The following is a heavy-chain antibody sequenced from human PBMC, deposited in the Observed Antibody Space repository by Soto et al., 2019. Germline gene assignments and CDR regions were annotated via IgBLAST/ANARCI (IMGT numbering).Heavy chain of an antibody. J-gene: IGHJ6*02. V-gene: IGHV3-33*06. D-gene: IGHD6-13*01. Sequence: VQLVESGGGVVQPGRSLRLSCAASGFTFSSYGMHWVRQAPGKGLEWVAVIWYDGNNEYYADSVKGRFTISRDNSKNTLYLQMNSLRAEDTAVYYCAKDVGLAADGTSYFYGMDVWGQGTTVSVSS. CDR2: IWYDGNNE. CDR1: GFTFSSYG. CDR3: AKDVGLAADGTSYFYGMDV.